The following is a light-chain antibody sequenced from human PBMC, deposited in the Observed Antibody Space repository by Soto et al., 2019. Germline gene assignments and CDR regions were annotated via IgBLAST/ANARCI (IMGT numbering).Light chain of an antibody. V-gene: IGLV2-14*01. CDR3: SSKSPDF. CDR2: EVS. J-gene: IGLJ1*01. Sequence: QSVLTQPASVSESPGQSITISCTGTSSGIRDYNYVSWYQQLPGNAPKLIMYEVSNRPSGISNRFSGSKTGNTASLTISGLQAEDEADYYCSSKSPDFFGTGTKLTVL. CDR1: SSGIRDYNY.